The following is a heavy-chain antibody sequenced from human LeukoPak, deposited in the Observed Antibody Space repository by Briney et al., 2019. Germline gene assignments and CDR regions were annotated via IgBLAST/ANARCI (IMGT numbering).Heavy chain of an antibody. CDR3: ARDAHYYGSGSYYQPNWFDP. V-gene: IGHV4-39*07. Sequence: SETLSLTCTVSGGSISSSSYYWGWIRQPPGKGLEWIGSIYYSGSTYYNPSLKSRVTISVDTSKNQFSLKLSSVTAADTAVYYCARDAHYYGSGSYYQPNWFDPWGQGTLVTVSS. J-gene: IGHJ5*02. CDR2: IYYSGST. CDR1: GGSISSSSYY. D-gene: IGHD3-10*01.